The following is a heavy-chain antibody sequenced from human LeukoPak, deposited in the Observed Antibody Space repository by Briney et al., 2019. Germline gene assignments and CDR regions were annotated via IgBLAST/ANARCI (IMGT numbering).Heavy chain of an antibody. CDR2: INANSGGT. J-gene: IGHJ4*02. D-gene: IGHD3-3*01. CDR1: GYTFTGYY. Sequence: ASVKVSCKASGYTFTGYYMHWVRQAPGQGLEWMGWINANSGGTNYAQKFQGRVTMTRDTSISTAYMELSRLRSDDTAVYYCARGPPLRFLEWLSPIFDYWGQGTLVTVSS. V-gene: IGHV1-2*02. CDR3: ARGPPLRFLEWLSPIFDY.